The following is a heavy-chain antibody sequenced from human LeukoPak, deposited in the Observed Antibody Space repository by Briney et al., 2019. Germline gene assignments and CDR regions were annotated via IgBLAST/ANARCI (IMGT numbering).Heavy chain of an antibody. D-gene: IGHD3-16*01. Sequence: GGSLRLSCAASGFTFDDYAMHWVRQAPGKGLEWVSGISWNSGSIGYADSVKGRFTISRDNAKNSLYLQMNSLRAEDTAVYYCARDLRGGGGLYYYYYYMDVWGKGTTVTVSS. CDR1: GFTFDDYA. V-gene: IGHV3-9*01. J-gene: IGHJ6*03. CDR3: ARDLRGGGGLYYYYYYMDV. CDR2: ISWNSGSI.